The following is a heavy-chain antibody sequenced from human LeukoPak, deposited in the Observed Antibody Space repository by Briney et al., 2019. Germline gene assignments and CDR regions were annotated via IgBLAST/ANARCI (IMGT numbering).Heavy chain of an antibody. CDR2: ISSTSTYI. CDR3: AKGSGWYV. CDR1: GFTFSTYS. J-gene: IGHJ4*02. V-gene: IGHV3-21*04. D-gene: IGHD6-19*01. Sequence: GGSLRLSCAASGFTFSTYSMNWVRQVPGRGLEWVSSISSTSTYIYYADSVKGRFTISRDNSKNTLYLQMNSLRAEDTAVYYCAKGSGWYVWGQGTLVTVSS.